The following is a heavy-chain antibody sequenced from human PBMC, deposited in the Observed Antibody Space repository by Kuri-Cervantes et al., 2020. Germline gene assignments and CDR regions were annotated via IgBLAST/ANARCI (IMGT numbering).Heavy chain of an antibody. CDR2: INPSGGST. V-gene: IGHV1-46*01. D-gene: IGHD2-15*01. Sequence: ASVKVSCKTSGDTFSNYGIVWVRQAPGQGLEWMGIINPSGGSTSYAQKFQGRVTITTDESTSTAYMELSSLRSEDTAVYYCARLGYCSGGSCRHYWGQGTLVTVSS. J-gene: IGHJ4*02. CDR3: ARLGYCSGGSCRHY. CDR1: GDTFSNYG.